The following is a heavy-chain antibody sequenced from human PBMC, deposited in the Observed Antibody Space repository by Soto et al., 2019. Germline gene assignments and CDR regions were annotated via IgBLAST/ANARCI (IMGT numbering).Heavy chain of an antibody. CDR2: ISYDGSNK. D-gene: IGHD3-10*01. CDR1: GFTFSSYA. V-gene: IGHV3-30-3*01. J-gene: IGHJ4*02. CDR3: ARDISEWFGELPGY. Sequence: QVQLVESGGGVVQPGRSLRLSSAACGFTFSSYAMHWIRQAPGKGLEWVAVISYDGSNKYYADSVKGRFTISRDNSKNTLYLQMNSLRAEDTAVYYCARDISEWFGELPGYWGQGTLVTVSS.